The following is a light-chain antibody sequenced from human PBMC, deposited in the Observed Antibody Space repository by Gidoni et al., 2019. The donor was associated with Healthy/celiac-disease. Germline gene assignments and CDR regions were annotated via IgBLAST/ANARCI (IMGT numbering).Light chain of an antibody. CDR1: QSVSSN. CDR2: GAS. V-gene: IGKV3-15*01. CDR3: QQYNNWTPIT. Sequence: EIVMTQSPATLSVSPGERATLSCRASQSVSSNLAWSQQKPGQAPRHLIYGASTRATGIPARFSGSGSGTEFTLTISSLQSEDFAVYYCQQYNNWTPITFGQGTRLEIK. J-gene: IGKJ5*01.